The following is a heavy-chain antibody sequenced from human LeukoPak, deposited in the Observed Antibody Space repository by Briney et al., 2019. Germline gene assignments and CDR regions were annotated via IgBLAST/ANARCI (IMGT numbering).Heavy chain of an antibody. Sequence: GGSLRLSCAASRFTFSSYAMSWVRQAPGKGLEWVAVISYDGSNKYYADSVKGRFTISRDNSKNTLYLQMNSLRAEDTAVYYCAKGRIGFDYWGQGTLVTVSS. J-gene: IGHJ4*02. CDR2: ISYDGSNK. V-gene: IGHV3-30*18. D-gene: IGHD2-15*01. CDR3: AKGRIGFDY. CDR1: RFTFSSYA.